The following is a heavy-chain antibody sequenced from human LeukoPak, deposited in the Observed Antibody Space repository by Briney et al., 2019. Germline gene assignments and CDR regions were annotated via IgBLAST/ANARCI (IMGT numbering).Heavy chain of an antibody. CDR1: GFTFSNYA. Sequence: GGSLRLSCAASGFTFSNYAMTWVRQAPGRGLEWVSAISGSGGSTHNADSVKGRFTISRDNTKNTLYLQMNSLRAEDTAVYYCAKDSANWRGDFDSWGQGTLVTVSS. D-gene: IGHD1-20*01. J-gene: IGHJ4*02. V-gene: IGHV3-23*01. CDR3: AKDSANWRGDFDS. CDR2: ISGSGGST.